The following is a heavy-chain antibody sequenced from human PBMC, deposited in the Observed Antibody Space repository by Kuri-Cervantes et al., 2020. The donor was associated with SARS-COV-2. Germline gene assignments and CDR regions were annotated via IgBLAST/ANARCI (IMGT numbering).Heavy chain of an antibody. CDR2: ISSSGSTI. D-gene: IGHD3-16*01. V-gene: IGHV3-48*03. CDR3: APGGEGSGFDY. J-gene: IGHJ4*02. CDR1: GFTFSSYE. Sequence: GGSLRLSCAASGFTFSSYEMNWVRQAPGKGLEWVSYISSSGSTIYYADSVKGRFTISRDNAKNSLYLQMNSLRAEDTAVYYCAPGGEGSGFDYWGQGTLVTVSS.